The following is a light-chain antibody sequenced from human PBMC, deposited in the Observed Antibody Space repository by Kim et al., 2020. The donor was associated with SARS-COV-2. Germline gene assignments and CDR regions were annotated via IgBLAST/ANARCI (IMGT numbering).Light chain of an antibody. Sequence: GQSVTISGTGTSSDCGGYNYVSCDQQHPGNAPKLMIYDVSKRPSGVPDRFSGSKSGNTASLTISGLQAEDEADYYCCSYAGSYTWVFGGGTKLTVL. CDR3: CSYAGSYTWV. CDR2: DVS. CDR1: SSDCGGYNY. J-gene: IGLJ3*02. V-gene: IGLV2-11*01.